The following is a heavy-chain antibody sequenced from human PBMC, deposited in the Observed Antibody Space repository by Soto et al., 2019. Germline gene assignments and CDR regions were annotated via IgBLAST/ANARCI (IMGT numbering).Heavy chain of an antibody. CDR1: GGSISSGGYY. CDR2: IYYSGST. D-gene: IGHD1-7*01. Sequence: SETLSLTCTVSGGSISSGGYYWSWIRQHPGKGLEWIGYIYYSGSTYYNPSLKSRVTISVDTSKNQFSLKLSSVTAADTAVYYCARAGTDPYYYYYYYMDVWGKGTTVTVSS. V-gene: IGHV4-31*03. J-gene: IGHJ6*03. CDR3: ARAGTDPYYYYYYYMDV.